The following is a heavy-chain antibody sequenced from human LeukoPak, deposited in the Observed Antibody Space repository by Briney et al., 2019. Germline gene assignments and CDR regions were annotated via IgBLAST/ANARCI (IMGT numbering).Heavy chain of an antibody. CDR3: ARVSAGGEADFDY. V-gene: IGHV4-4*07. Sequence: PSETLSLTCTVSGSPISSYYWSWIRQPAGKGLEWIGHIYTSGSTKYNPSLKSRVTMSVDTSKNQFSLKLSSVTAADTAVYYCARVSAGGEADFDYWGQGTLVTVSS. D-gene: IGHD3-10*01. CDR1: GSPISSYY. J-gene: IGHJ4*02. CDR2: IYTSGST.